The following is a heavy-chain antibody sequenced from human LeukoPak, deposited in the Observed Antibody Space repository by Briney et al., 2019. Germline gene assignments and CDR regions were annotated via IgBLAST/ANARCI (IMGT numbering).Heavy chain of an antibody. V-gene: IGHV4/OR15-8*02. CDR3: ATFSKVVLSPYDALDI. CDR2: THPSGNT. CDR1: GGSISSNYF. D-gene: IGHD2-2*01. J-gene: IGHJ3*02. Sequence: PSETLSLTCAVFGGSISSNYFWNWVRQPPGRGLEWIGETHPSGNTNYNPSLTSRVIISIDTSNNQFSLKLSSVTAADTAMYYCATFSKVVLSPYDALDIWGQGTMATVSS.